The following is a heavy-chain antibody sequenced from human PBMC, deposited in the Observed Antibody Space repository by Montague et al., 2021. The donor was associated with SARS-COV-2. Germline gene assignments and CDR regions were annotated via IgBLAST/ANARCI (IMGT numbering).Heavy chain of an antibody. CDR2: IKQDGSEK. V-gene: IGHV3-7*01. CDR3: ARVPSSSWYFEY. J-gene: IGHJ4*02. CDR1: GFPFSFYW. D-gene: IGHD6-13*01. Sequence: SRSLSFSASGFPFSFYWMSWVRQAPGKGLEWVANIKQDGSEKYYVDSVKGRFTISRDNAKNSLYLQMNSLRAEDTAVYYCARVPSSSWYFEYWGQGTLVTVSS.